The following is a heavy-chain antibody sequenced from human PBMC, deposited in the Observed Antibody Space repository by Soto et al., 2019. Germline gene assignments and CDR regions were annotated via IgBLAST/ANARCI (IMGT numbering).Heavy chain of an antibody. J-gene: IGHJ4*02. CDR2: IDLSGFRT. CDR3: ARDVIGEAVGWAFDF. CDR1: GYTFVSHY. V-gene: IGHV1-46*04. Sequence: QVQLVQSGPEVREPGTSVKISCTASGYTFVSHYIHWVRQAPGQRPERMGIIDLSGFRTSYSQKMRDTVVITRNTSTSTIYMERDSPTSEYAAVYYWARDVIGEAVGWAFDFWGQGTIVTVSS. D-gene: IGHD6-13*01.